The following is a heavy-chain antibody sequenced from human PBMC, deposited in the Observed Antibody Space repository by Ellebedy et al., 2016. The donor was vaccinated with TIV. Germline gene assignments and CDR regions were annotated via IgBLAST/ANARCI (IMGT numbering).Heavy chain of an antibody. CDR1: GYTFTNYG. V-gene: IGHV1-18*04. D-gene: IGHD1-26*01. CDR3: ARDGGRAGFDY. CDR2: ISPYNANT. J-gene: IGHJ4*02. Sequence: AASVKVSCKASGYTFTNYGITWVRQAPGQGLEWMGWISPYNANTNYEQKVQGRVTMNTDTSTSTAYVELRNLTSGDTAVYYCARDGGRAGFDYWGQGTLVTVSS.